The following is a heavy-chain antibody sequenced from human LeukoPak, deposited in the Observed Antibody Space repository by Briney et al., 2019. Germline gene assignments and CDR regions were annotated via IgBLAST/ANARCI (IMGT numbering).Heavy chain of an antibody. Sequence: ASVKVSCKVSGYTLSELSMHWVRQAPGKGLEWMGGFDPEDEETIYAQRFQGRITMTEDTSTDTAYMELSSLRSEDTAVYYCATVRLVRGRLTNRYYFDYWGQGTLVTVSS. CDR3: ATVRLVRGRLTNRYYFDY. D-gene: IGHD1-14*01. CDR1: GYTLSELS. V-gene: IGHV1-24*01. J-gene: IGHJ4*02. CDR2: FDPEDEET.